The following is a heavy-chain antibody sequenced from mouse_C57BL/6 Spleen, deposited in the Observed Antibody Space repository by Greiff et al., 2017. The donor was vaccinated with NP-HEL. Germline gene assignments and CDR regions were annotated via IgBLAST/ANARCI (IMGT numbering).Heavy chain of an antibody. V-gene: IGHV1-76*01. D-gene: IGHD1-2*01. J-gene: IGHJ3*01. Sequence: VQLQQSGAELVRPGASVKLSCKASGYTFTDYYINWVKQRPGQGLEWIARIYPGSGNTYYNEKFKGKATLTAEKSSSTAYMQLSSLTSEDSAVYFCAREGAMATSWFAYWGQGTLVTVSA. CDR2: IYPGSGNT. CDR1: GYTFTDYY. CDR3: AREGAMATSWFAY.